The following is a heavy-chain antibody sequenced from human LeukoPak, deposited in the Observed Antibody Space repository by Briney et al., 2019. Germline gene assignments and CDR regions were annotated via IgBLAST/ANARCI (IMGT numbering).Heavy chain of an antibody. D-gene: IGHD1-1*01. J-gene: IGHJ4*02. Sequence: SGGSLRLSCAASGFTCSSYGMHWVRQAPGKGLEWVAVIWYDGSNKYYADSVKGRFTISRDNSKNTLYLQMNSLRAEDTAVYYCAKGRSGIEYWGQGTLVTVSS. CDR1: GFTCSSYG. CDR2: IWYDGSNK. CDR3: AKGRSGIEY. V-gene: IGHV3-33*06.